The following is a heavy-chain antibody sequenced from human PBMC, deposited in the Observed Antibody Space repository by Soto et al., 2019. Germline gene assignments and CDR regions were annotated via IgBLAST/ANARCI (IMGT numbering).Heavy chain of an antibody. D-gene: IGHD1-20*01. V-gene: IGHV4-39*01. CDR1: GGSISGSYYY. CDR2: VFYTGFT. J-gene: IGHJ4*02. Sequence: SETLSLTCAVSGGSISGSYYYWAWLRQSPGTGPEWLGSVFYTGFTSYNPSLESRVSVSVDTSKSQFSLKLSAVTAADTAVYYCATSQNGYNWNYFDHWGQGALVTVSS. CDR3: ATSQNGYNWNYFDH.